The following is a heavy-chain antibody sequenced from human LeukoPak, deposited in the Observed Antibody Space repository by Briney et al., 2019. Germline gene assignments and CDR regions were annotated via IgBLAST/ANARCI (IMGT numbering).Heavy chain of an antibody. D-gene: IGHD3-10*01. CDR2: INPNSGGT. Sequence: GASVKVSCKASGYTFTGYYMHWVRQAPGQGLEWMGWINPNSGGTNYAQKFQGRVTMTRDTSISTAYMELSRLRSDDTAVYYCARVLRAYMVRGVMSYWGQGTLVTVSS. J-gene: IGHJ4*02. CDR1: GYTFTGYY. V-gene: IGHV1-2*02. CDR3: ARVLRAYMVRGVMSY.